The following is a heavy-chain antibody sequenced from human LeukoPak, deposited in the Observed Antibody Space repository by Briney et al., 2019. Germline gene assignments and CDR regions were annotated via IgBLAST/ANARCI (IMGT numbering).Heavy chain of an antibody. Sequence: HTGGSLILSCAASGFTFSSYAMSWVRQAPGKGLEWVSAISGSGGSAYYADSVKGRFTISRDNSKNTLYLQMNSLRAEDTAVYYCAKDGGYYDSSGYLYWYFDLWGRGTLVTVSS. D-gene: IGHD3-22*01. CDR2: ISGSGGSA. V-gene: IGHV3-23*01. CDR3: AKDGGYYDSSGYLYWYFDL. J-gene: IGHJ2*01. CDR1: GFTFSSYA.